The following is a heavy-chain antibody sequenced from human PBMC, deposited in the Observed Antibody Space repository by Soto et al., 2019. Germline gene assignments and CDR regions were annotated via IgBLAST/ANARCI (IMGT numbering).Heavy chain of an antibody. CDR2: TYYRSKWYN. CDR1: GDSVSSNSAA. D-gene: IGHD1-7*01. Sequence: SQTLSLTCAISGDSVSSNSAAWNWIRQSLSRGLEWLGRTYYRSKWYNDYAVSVKSRITINPDTSKNQFSLQLNSVTPEDTAVYYCAREGLTGTTRGYYYYYGMDVWGQGTTVTVSS. J-gene: IGHJ6*02. CDR3: AREGLTGTTRGYYYYYGMDV. V-gene: IGHV6-1*01.